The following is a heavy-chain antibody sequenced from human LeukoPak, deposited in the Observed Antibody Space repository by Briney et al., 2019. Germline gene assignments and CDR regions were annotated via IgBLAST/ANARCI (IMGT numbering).Heavy chain of an antibody. CDR2: ISVSDDST. CDR1: RFTSSDYT. Sequence: GRSLRLSCAASRFTSSDYTMNWVRQAPGKGLEWVSGISVSDDSTYYADSVKGRFTMSRDNSNNMLYLQMNSLRAEDTAVYYCAKDRFCSSTNCPYDQWGQGALVTVSS. CDR3: AKDRFCSSTNCPYDQ. J-gene: IGHJ5*02. D-gene: IGHD2-2*01. V-gene: IGHV3-23*01.